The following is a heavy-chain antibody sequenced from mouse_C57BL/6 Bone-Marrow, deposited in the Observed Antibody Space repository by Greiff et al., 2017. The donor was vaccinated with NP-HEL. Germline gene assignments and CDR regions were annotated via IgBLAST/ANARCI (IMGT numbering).Heavy chain of an antibody. CDR1: GYTFTSYG. D-gene: IGHD2-4*01. CDR3: ARGDDYDLAY. V-gene: IGHV1-81*01. CDR2: IYPRSGNT. J-gene: IGHJ3*01. Sequence: VKLVESGAELARPGASVKLSCKASGYTFTSYGISWVKQRTGQGLEWIGEIYPRSGNTYYNEKFKGKATLTADKSSSTAYMELRSLTSEDSAVYFCARGDDYDLAYWGQGTLVTVSA.